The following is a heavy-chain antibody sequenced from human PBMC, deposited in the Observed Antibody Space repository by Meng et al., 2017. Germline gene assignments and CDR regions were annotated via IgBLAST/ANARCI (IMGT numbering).Heavy chain of an antibody. V-gene: IGHV4-39*07. CDR3: AGDWGPYSSRGYFDP. J-gene: IGHJ5*02. CDR1: GGSISSGPYY. CDR2: IYYRGST. Sequence: LQEPGPGLVTPSETLSLTCTVTGGSISSGPYYWAWIRQSPGKGLEWIGSIYYRGSTYDNPSLKSRVTMSVDTFKNQFSLKLTSVTAADTAVYYCAGDWGPYSSRGYFDPWGQGTLVTVSS. D-gene: IGHD6-13*01.